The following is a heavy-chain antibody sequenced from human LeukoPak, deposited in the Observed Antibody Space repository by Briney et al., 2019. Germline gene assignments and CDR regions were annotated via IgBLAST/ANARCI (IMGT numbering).Heavy chain of an antibody. V-gene: IGHV3-30*18. Sequence: GRSLRLSCAASRFTFSACGMHWVRQAPGKGLEWVAAISFDGSHKYYADSVKGRFTISRDNSMNTLYLQMNSLRAEDTAVYYCAKGTAVDRQYFENWGQGTLVTVS. D-gene: IGHD1-1*01. CDR2: ISFDGSHK. CDR3: AKGTAVDRQYFEN. CDR1: RFTFSACG. J-gene: IGHJ4*02.